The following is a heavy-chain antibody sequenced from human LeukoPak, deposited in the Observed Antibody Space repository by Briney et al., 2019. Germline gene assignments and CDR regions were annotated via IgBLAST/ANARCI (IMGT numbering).Heavy chain of an antibody. CDR3: ARFKGDEDYYYYYYGMDV. CDR2: INHSGSK. D-gene: IGHD3-10*01. V-gene: IGHV4-34*01. J-gene: IGHJ6*02. CDR1: GGPFRGYY. Sequence: SETLSLICAVYGGPFRGYYWSGIRQPPGKGLQWIGEINHSGSKNYNQSLKSRVSISVDTSKNQFSLKLSSVTAADTAVYYCARFKGDEDYYYYYYGMDVWGQGTTDTVSS.